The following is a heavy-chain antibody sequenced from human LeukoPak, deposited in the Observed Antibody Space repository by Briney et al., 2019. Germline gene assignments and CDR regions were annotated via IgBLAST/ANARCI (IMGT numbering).Heavy chain of an antibody. CDR1: GGSFSGYY. D-gene: IGHD6-13*01. V-gene: IGHV4-34*01. CDR3: ARTQIQQLVRTFDY. J-gene: IGHJ4*02. Sequence: PSETLSLTCAVYGGSFSGYYWSRIRQPPGKGLEWIGEINHSGSTNYNPSLKSRVTISVDTSKDQFSLKLSSVTAADTAVYYCARTQIQQLVRTFDYWGQGTLVTVSS. CDR2: INHSGST.